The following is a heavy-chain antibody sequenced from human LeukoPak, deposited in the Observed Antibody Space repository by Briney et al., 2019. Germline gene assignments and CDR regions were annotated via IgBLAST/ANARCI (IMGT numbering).Heavy chain of an antibody. V-gene: IGHV3-23*01. CDR1: GFTFSNYA. J-gene: IGHJ4*02. CDR2: ITSSGNT. Sequence: PGGSLRLSCAASGFTFSNYAMAWVRQAPGKGLEWVSSITSSGNTYYAGSVKGRLTISRDNSKNTVYLQMTSLRAEDTAVYYCAKGDYGDCYWGQGTLVTVSS. D-gene: IGHD4-17*01. CDR3: AKGDYGDCY.